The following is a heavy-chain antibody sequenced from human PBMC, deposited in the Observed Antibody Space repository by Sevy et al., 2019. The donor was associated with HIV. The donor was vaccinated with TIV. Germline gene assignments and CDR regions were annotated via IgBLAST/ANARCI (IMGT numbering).Heavy chain of an antibody. CDR2: IYHSGST. CDR1: GGSISSYY. CDR3: ARENYDFWSGYSSANWFDP. D-gene: IGHD3-3*01. V-gene: IGHV4-59*01. J-gene: IGHJ5*02. Sequence: SETLSLTCTVSGGSISSYYWSWIRQPPGKGLEWIGYIYHSGSTNYNPTLKSRVTISVDTSKNQFSLKLSSVTAADTAVYYCARENYDFWSGYSSANWFDPWGQGSLVTVSS.